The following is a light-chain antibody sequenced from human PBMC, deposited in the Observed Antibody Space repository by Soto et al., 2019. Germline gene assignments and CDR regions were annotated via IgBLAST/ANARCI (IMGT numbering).Light chain of an antibody. V-gene: IGKV3-20*01. J-gene: IGKJ1*01. CDR1: QSVSSSY. CDR3: QPSVTSPGT. CDR2: GAS. Sequence: EIVLTQSPGTLSLSPGERATLSCRASQSVSSSYLAWYQQIPGQAPRLLIYGASSRATGIPDRFSGSGSGTDFTLAIARLEPEDFAVYYCQPSVTSPGTFGQGTKVEIK.